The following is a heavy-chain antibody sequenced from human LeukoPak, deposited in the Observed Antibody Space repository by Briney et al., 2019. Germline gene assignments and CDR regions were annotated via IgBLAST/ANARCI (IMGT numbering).Heavy chain of an antibody. V-gene: IGHV1-18*01. CDR1: GYTFTSYG. CDR3: ARDRSGYGTPYYYYYGMDV. Sequence: ASVKVSCKASGYTFTSYGISWVRQAPGQGLEWMGWISAYNGNTNYAQKLQDRVTMTTDTSTSTAYMELRSLRSDDTAVYYCARDRSGYGTPYYYYYGMDVWGQGTTVTVSS. J-gene: IGHJ6*02. D-gene: IGHD5-12*01. CDR2: ISAYNGNT.